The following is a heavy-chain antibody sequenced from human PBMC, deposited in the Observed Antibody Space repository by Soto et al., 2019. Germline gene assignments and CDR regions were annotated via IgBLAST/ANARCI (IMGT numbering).Heavy chain of an antibody. D-gene: IGHD3-22*01. J-gene: IGHJ4*02. Sequence: LGGSLRLSCAASGFTFISYGVHWVRQAPCKGLEWVASVSYDGSNKHYGDSVKGRFTISRDNSRNTLDLQMNSLRAEDTAVYYCAKDTYYYDRSGYYTYDHWGQGTQVTVSS. V-gene: IGHV3-30*18. CDR1: GFTFISYG. CDR2: VSYDGSNK. CDR3: AKDTYYYDRSGYYTYDH.